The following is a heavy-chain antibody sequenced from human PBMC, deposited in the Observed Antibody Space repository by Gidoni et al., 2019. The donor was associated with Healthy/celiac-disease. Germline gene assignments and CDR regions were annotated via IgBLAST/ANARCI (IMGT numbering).Heavy chain of an antibody. Sequence: EVQLLESGGGLVQPGGSLRLSCAASGFTFSSYAVSWVRQAPGKGLEWVSAISGSGGSTYYADAVKGRFTISRDNSKNTLYLQMNRLRAEDTAVYYCAKDSDSSGYYDGADAFDIWGQGTMVTVSS. D-gene: IGHD3-22*01. V-gene: IGHV3-23*01. CDR2: ISGSGGST. CDR1: GFTFSSYA. CDR3: AKDSDSSGYYDGADAFDI. J-gene: IGHJ3*02.